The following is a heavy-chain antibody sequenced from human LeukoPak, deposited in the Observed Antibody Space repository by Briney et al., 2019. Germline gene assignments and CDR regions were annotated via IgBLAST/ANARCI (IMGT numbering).Heavy chain of an antibody. CDR3: ARRGPHDAFDI. J-gene: IGHJ3*02. D-gene: IGHD3-10*01. CDR1: GGTFSSYA. CDR2: TIPIFGTA. V-gene: IGHV1-69*13. Sequence: ASVKVSCKASGGTFSSYAISWVRQAPGQGLEWMGGTIPIFGTANYAQKFQGRVTITADESTSTAYMELSSLRSEDTAVYYCARRGPHDAFDIWGQGTMVTVSS.